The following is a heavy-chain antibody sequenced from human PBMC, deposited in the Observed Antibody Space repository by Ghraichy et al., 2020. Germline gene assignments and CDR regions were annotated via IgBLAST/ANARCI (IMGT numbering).Heavy chain of an antibody. Sequence: GGSLRLSCIGSGFTFSGYGLHCVRQSPGKGLEWVSYITSSSRTISYADSVKGRFTISRDNAQNSLYLQMNSLRDEDTAVYFCARGSAVVRFYFYDGMDVWGQGTTVTVSS. CDR1: GFTFSGYG. D-gene: IGHD4-23*01. CDR3: ARGSAVVRFYFYDGMDV. V-gene: IGHV3-48*02. CDR2: ITSSSRTI. J-gene: IGHJ6*02.